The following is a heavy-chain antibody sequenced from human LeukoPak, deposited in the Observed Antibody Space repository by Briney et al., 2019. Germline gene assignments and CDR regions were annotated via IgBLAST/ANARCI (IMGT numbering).Heavy chain of an antibody. V-gene: IGHV3-23*01. CDR1: GFNFSSYA. CDR2: ISGSGGST. J-gene: IGHJ4*02. Sequence: GGSLRLSCAASGFNFSSYAMSWVRQAPGKGLEWVSAISGSGGSTYYADSVKGRFTISRDNSKDTLYLQMISLRAEDTAVYYCAKARRYSVYDWGLFDYWGQGTLVTVSS. D-gene: IGHD5/OR15-5a*01. CDR3: AKARRYSVYDWGLFDY.